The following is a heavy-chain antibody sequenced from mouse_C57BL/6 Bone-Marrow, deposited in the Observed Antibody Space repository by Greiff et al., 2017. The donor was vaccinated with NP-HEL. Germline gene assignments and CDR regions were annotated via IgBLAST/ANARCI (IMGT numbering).Heavy chain of an antibody. CDR2: ISSGGSYN. CDR3: ARRGYFDY. V-gene: IGHV5-6*01. CDR1: GFTFSSYG. Sequence: EVQVVESGGDLVKPGGSLKLSCAASGFTFSSYGMSWVRQTPDKRLEWVATISSGGSYNYYPDSVKGRFTISRDNAKNTLYLQMSSLKSEDTAMYYCARRGYFDYWGQGTTLTVSS. J-gene: IGHJ2*01.